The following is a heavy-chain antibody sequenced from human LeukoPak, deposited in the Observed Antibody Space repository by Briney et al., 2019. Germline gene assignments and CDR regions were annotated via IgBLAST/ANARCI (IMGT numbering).Heavy chain of an antibody. Sequence: GGSLRLSCAASGFTFSSYAMSWVRQAPGKGLEWVSAISGSGGSTYYADSVKGRFTISRDNSKNTLYLQMNSLRAEDTAVYYCAKDARVLLWFGESAVWFDPWGQGTLVTVSS. D-gene: IGHD3-10*01. CDR1: GFTFSSYA. J-gene: IGHJ5*02. CDR2: ISGSGGST. V-gene: IGHV3-23*01. CDR3: AKDARVLLWFGESAVWFDP.